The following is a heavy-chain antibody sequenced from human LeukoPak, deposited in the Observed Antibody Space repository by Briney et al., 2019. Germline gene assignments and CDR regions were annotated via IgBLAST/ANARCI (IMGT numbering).Heavy chain of an antibody. CDR2: INHRGST. CDR3: ARGRGYCSGGSCRNLNWFDP. CDR1: GGSFSPYY. Sequence: SETLSLTCTVYGGSFSPYYWNWIRQPPGKGLEWIGEINHRGSTTYNPSLKSRVTISLDTSKNQFSLKLSSVTAADTAVYYCARGRGYCSGGSCRNLNWFDPWGQGTLVTVSS. V-gene: IGHV4-34*01. D-gene: IGHD2-15*01. J-gene: IGHJ5*02.